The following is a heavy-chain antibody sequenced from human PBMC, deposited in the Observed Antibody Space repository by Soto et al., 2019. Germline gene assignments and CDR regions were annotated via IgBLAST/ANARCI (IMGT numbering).Heavy chain of an antibody. Sequence: PGGSLRLSCAASGFTFSSYAMSWVRQAPGKGLEWVSAISGSGGSTYYADSVKGRFTISRDNSKNTLYLQMNSLRAEDTAVYYCAKDMRTYYYDSSGPDAFDIWGQGTMVTVSS. J-gene: IGHJ3*02. CDR2: ISGSGGST. CDR1: GFTFSSYA. CDR3: AKDMRTYYYDSSGPDAFDI. D-gene: IGHD3-22*01. V-gene: IGHV3-23*01.